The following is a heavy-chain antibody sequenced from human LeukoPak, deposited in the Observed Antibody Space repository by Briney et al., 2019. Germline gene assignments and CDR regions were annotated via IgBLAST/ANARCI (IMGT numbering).Heavy chain of an antibody. CDR1: GYTFTGYY. D-gene: IGHD3-16*01. J-gene: IGHJ5*02. V-gene: IGHV1-2*02. Sequence: ASVKVSCKASGYTFTGYYMHWVRQAPGQGLEWMGWINPNSGGTNYAQKFQGRVTMTRDTSISTAYMELSRLRSDDTAVYYCARDQRLRLGELPWFDPWGQGTLVTVSS. CDR2: INPNSGGT. CDR3: ARDQRLRLGELPWFDP.